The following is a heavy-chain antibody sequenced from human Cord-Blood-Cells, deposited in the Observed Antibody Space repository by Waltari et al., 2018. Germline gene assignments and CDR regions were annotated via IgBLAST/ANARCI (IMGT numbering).Heavy chain of an antibody. CDR3: ARAGSGDAFDY. D-gene: IGHD7-27*01. J-gene: IGHJ4*02. CDR1: GYTFTSYD. CDR2: LNPNSGNT. Sequence: QVQLVQSGAEVKTPGAPVKVSCKASGYTFTSYDLNWVRQATGQGLEWMGWLNPNSGNTGYAQKFQVRVTITRNTSISTAYMELSSLRSEDTAVYYCARAGSGDAFDYWGQGTLVTVSS. V-gene: IGHV1-8*03.